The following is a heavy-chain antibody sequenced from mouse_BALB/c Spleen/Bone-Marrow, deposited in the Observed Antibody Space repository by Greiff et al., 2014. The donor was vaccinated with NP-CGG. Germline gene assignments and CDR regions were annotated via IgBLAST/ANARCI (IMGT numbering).Heavy chain of an antibody. CDR2: ISSGGST. Sequence: EVHLVESGGGLVKPGGSLKLSCAASGFTFSSYAMSWVRQTPEKRLEWVASISSGGSTYYPDSGKDRFTISRDNARNILYLQMSSLRSEDTAMYYCAKRGAYGNFWFTYWGQGTLVTVSA. D-gene: IGHD2-10*02. CDR3: AKRGAYGNFWFTY. CDR1: GFTFSSYA. V-gene: IGHV5-6-5*01. J-gene: IGHJ3*01.